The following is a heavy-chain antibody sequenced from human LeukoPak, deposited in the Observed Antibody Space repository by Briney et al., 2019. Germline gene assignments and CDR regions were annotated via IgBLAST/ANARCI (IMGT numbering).Heavy chain of an antibody. CDR1: GVTFVKYW. D-gene: IGHD6-13*01. CDR2: MNQDGSEK. V-gene: IGHV3-7*01. J-gene: IGHJ4*02. Sequence: GGSLRLSCEASGVTFVKYWMSWVRQAPGKGPEWVANMNQDGSEKYYVDSVKGRFTISRDNAKNSLYLQMNSLRAEDTAVYYCARARSSSLDYWGQGTLVTVSS. CDR3: ARARSSSLDY.